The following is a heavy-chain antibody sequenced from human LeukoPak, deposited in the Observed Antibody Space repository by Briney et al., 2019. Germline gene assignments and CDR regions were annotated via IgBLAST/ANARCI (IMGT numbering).Heavy chain of an antibody. J-gene: IGHJ4*02. D-gene: IGHD5-24*01. CDR2: ISYGGSNK. Sequence: GGSLRLSCAASGFTFSSYAMHWVRQAPGKGLEWVAVISYGGSNKYYADSVKGRFTISRDNSKNTLYLQMNSLRAEDTAVFYCARDREGYTLDYWGQGTLVTVSS. CDR1: GFTFSSYA. CDR3: ARDREGYTLDY. V-gene: IGHV3-30*04.